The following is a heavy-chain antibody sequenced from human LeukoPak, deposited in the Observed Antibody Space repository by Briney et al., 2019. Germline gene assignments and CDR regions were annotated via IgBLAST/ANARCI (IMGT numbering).Heavy chain of an antibody. V-gene: IGHV4-59*01. D-gene: IGHD3-9*01. CDR1: GGSISSYY. Sequence: PSETLSLTCTVSGGSISSYYWSWIRQPPGKGLEWIGYIYYSGSTNYNPSLKSRVTISVDTSKNQSSLKLSSVTAADTAVYYCARVRYFDWLSIDYWGQGTLVTVSS. CDR3: ARVRYFDWLSIDY. J-gene: IGHJ4*02. CDR2: IYYSGST.